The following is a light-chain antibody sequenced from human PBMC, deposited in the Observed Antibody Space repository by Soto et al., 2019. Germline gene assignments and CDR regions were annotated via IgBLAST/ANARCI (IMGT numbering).Light chain of an antibody. V-gene: IGKV3-20*01. Sequence: EIVLTQSPGTLSLSPGERATLSCRASQSVSSSYLAWYQHKPGQAPRLLIYGASSRATGIPDRFSGSGSGTDFNLTISRLEPEDFAVYYCQHYGSSPHTFGQGTKLEIK. CDR1: QSVSSSY. J-gene: IGKJ2*01. CDR2: GAS. CDR3: QHYGSSPHT.